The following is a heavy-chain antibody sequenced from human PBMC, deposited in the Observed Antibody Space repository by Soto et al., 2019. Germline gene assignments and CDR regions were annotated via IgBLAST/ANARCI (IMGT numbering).Heavy chain of an antibody. Sequence: GGSLRLSCAASGFTFDDYAMHWVRQAPGKGLEWVSGISWNSGSIDYADSVKGRFTISRDNAKNSLYLQMNSLRAEDTALYYCAKLMEPIALGGWFDPWGQGTLVTVSS. CDR2: ISWNSGSI. D-gene: IGHD3-16*01. V-gene: IGHV3-9*01. J-gene: IGHJ5*02. CDR3: AKLMEPIALGGWFDP. CDR1: GFTFDDYA.